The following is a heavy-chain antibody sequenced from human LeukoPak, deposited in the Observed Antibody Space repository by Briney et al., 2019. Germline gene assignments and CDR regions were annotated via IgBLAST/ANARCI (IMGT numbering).Heavy chain of an antibody. D-gene: IGHD1-26*01. CDR1: GFTFSSYA. J-gene: IGHJ4*02. Sequence: GRSLRLSCAASGFTFSSYAMHWVRQAPGKGLEWVAVISYDGSNKYYADSVKGRFTISRDNSKNTLYLQMNSLRAEDTAVYYCARDRVGATDYFDYWGQGTLVTVSS. CDR2: ISYDGSNK. V-gene: IGHV3-30-3*01. CDR3: ARDRVGATDYFDY.